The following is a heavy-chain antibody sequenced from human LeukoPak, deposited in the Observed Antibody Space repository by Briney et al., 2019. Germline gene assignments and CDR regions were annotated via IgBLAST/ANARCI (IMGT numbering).Heavy chain of an antibody. CDR1: GFTFSNYG. V-gene: IGHV3-30*03. Sequence: GGSLRLSCAASGFTFSNYGMHWVRQAPGKGLEWVSVISYDGSNKYYADSVKGRFTISRDNSKNTLYLQMNSLRAEDTAVYYCAREEWSGRYYAGYFDSWGQGTLVTVSS. CDR2: ISYDGSNK. CDR3: AREEWSGRYYAGYFDS. J-gene: IGHJ4*02. D-gene: IGHD1-26*01.